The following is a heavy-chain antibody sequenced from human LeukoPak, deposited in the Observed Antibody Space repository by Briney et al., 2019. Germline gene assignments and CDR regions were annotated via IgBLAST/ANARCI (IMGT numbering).Heavy chain of an antibody. D-gene: IGHD1-26*01. CDR1: GYSFTNYW. Sequence: LGESLKISCQGSGYSFTNYWIAWVRQMPGKGLEWMGIIYPGDSDTRYSPSFQGQVTISADKSISTAYLQWSSLKASDTAMYYCARRHGGSSWSPYCFDYWGQGTLVTVSS. CDR2: IYPGDSDT. CDR3: ARRHGGSSWSPYCFDY. V-gene: IGHV5-51*01. J-gene: IGHJ4*02.